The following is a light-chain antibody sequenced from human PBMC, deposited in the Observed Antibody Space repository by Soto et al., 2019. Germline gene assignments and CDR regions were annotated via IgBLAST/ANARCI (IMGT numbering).Light chain of an antibody. CDR2: AAS. CDR1: QGIRSY. CDR3: QQLNSYPVT. Sequence: DIQLTQSPSFLSASVGYRVTITCRASQGIRSYLAWYQQKPGKAPKLLIYAASTLQSAVPPRFSGSGSGTEFTLTIRSLQPEDFATYYCQQLNSYPVTFGQGTKVEIK. V-gene: IGKV1-9*01. J-gene: IGKJ1*01.